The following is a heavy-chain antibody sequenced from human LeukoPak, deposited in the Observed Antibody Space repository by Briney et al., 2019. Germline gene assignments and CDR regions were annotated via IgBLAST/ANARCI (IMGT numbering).Heavy chain of an antibody. CDR3: AREGDPPGFYYYHHLDV. CDR1: GFDFSIYA. D-gene: IGHD3-16*01. V-gene: IGHV3-21*01. CDR2: ISSGSSFQ. Sequence: PGGSLRLSCAASGFDFSIYAIDWVRQAPGRGLEWVSSISSGSSFQNYADSVKGRFTISRDNAKNSVYLQMNRLRAEDTAAYFCAREGDPPGFYYYHHLDVWGKGTTVTVSS. J-gene: IGHJ6*03.